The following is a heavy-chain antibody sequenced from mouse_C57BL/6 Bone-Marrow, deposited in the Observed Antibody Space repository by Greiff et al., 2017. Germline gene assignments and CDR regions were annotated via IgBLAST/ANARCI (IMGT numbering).Heavy chain of an antibody. CDR2: ISSGGSYT. CDR1: GYTFSSYG. D-gene: IGHD1-1*01. CDR3: ARHNYYGSSSYYYAMDY. Sequence: EVKLVESGGDLVKPGGSLKLSCAASGYTFSSYGMSWVRQTPDKRLEWVATISSGGSYTYYPDSVKGRFTISRDNAKNTLYLQMSSLKSEDTAMYYCARHNYYGSSSYYYAMDYWGQGTSVTVSS. J-gene: IGHJ4*01. V-gene: IGHV5-6*01.